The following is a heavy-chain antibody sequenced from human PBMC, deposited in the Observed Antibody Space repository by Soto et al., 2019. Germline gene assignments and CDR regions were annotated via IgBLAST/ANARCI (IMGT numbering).Heavy chain of an antibody. Sequence: EVQLLESGGGLVQPGGSLRLSCAASGFTFSTFAMSWVRQAPGKGLEWVSSIGTSGDSTKYADSVKGRFTISRDNSKNTVYLQMSSLRADDTAVYHCATVGNSNSWDMWFDTWGQGTLVTVSP. J-gene: IGHJ5*02. CDR1: GFTFSTFA. CDR2: IGTSGDST. D-gene: IGHD4-4*01. V-gene: IGHV3-23*01. CDR3: ATVGNSNSWDMWFDT.